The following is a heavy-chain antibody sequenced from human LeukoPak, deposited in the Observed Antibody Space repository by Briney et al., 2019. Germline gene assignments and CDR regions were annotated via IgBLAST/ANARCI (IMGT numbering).Heavy chain of an antibody. J-gene: IGHJ4*02. D-gene: IGHD2-21*02. CDR2: ISAYNGNT. V-gene: IGHV1-18*01. CDR1: GYTFTSYG. CDR3: ARGGSYLYCGSDCYFSY. Sequence: ASVKVSCKASGYTFTSYGISWVRQAPGQGLEWMGWISAYNGNTNYAQKLQGRVTMTTDTSTSTAYMELRSLRSDDTAVYYCARGGSYLYCGSDCYFSYWGQGTLVTVSS.